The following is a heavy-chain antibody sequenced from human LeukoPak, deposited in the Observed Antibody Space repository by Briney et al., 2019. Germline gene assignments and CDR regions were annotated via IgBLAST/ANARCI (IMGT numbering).Heavy chain of an antibody. CDR1: GFTFSSYS. D-gene: IGHD1-26*01. V-gene: IGHV3-21*01. J-gene: IGHJ4*02. CDR3: ARDADTSGSY. Sequence: GGSLRLSCAASGFTFSSYSMNWVRQAPGKGLEWVSSISSSSSYIYYADSVKGRFTISRDNARNSLYLQMNSLRAEDTAVYYCARDADTSGSYWGQGTLVTVSS. CDR2: ISSSSSYI.